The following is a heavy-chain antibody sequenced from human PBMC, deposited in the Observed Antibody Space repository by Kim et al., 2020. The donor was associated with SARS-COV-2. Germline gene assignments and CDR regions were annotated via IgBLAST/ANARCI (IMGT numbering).Heavy chain of an antibody. CDR3: ARGHNWNDERWFDP. D-gene: IGHD1-20*01. CDR1: GFTFSNYY. CDR2: ISSSSSYT. Sequence: GGSLRLSCAASGFTFSNYYMRWIRQAPGKGLEWVAYISSSSSYTNYADSVKGRFTISRDNSKNSLYLQMNSLRAEDTAVYYCARGHNWNDERWFDPWGQGTLVTVSS. J-gene: IGHJ5*02. V-gene: IGHV3-11*05.